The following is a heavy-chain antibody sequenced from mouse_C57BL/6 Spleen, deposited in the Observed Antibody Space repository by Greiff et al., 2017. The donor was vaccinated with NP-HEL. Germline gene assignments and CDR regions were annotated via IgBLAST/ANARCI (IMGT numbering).Heavy chain of an antibody. D-gene: IGHD2-5*01. CDR3: ARREYSNYYYYAMDY. J-gene: IGHJ4*01. CDR1: GYTFTSYW. CDR2: IDPSDSYT. Sequence: QVQLQQPGAELVKPGASVKLSCKASGYTFTSYWMQWVKQRPGQGLEWIGEIDPSDSYTNYNQKFKGKATLTVDTSSSTAYMQLSSLTSEDSAVYYCARREYSNYYYYAMDYWGQGTSVTVSS. V-gene: IGHV1-50*01.